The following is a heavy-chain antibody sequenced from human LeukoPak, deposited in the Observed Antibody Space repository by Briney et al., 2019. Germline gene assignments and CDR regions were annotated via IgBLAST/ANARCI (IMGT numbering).Heavy chain of an antibody. D-gene: IGHD3-22*01. CDR2: ISYSGGT. Sequence: SETLSLTCTVSGGSISSYYWSWIRQPPGKGLEWIGYISYSGGTNYNPSLKSRVTISVDTSKNQFSLKLTSVTAADTGVYYCASHRVNYYASSGYQFDYWGQGTLVTVSS. CDR1: GGSISSYY. V-gene: IGHV4-59*01. CDR3: ASHRVNYYASSGYQFDY. J-gene: IGHJ4*02.